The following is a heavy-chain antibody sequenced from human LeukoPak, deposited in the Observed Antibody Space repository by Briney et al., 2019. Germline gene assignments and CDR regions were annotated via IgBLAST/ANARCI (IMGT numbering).Heavy chain of an antibody. V-gene: IGHV4-39*01. D-gene: IGHD3-16*02. CDR2: IYYSGST. J-gene: IGHJ3*02. CDR3: ARFRVGDYVWGSYRYEVGAFDI. CDR1: GGSFSTYY. Sequence: SETLSLTCAVSGGSFSTYYWGWIRQPPGKGLEWIGSIYYSGSTYYNPSLKSRVTISVDTSKNPFSLKLSSVTAADTAVYYCARFRVGDYVWGSYRYEVGAFDIWGQGTMVTVSS.